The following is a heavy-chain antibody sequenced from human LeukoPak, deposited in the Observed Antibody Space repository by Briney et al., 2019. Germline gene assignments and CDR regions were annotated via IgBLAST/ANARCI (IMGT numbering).Heavy chain of an antibody. CDR3: ARAAEDDSSGNFDY. V-gene: IGHV4-4*07. Sequence: SETLSLTCTVSGGSISSYYWSWIRQPAGKGLKWIGRIYTSGSTNYNPSLKSRVTMSVDTSKNQFPLKLSSVTAADTAVYYCARAAEDDSSGNFDYWGQGNLVTVSS. J-gene: IGHJ4*02. CDR1: GGSISSYY. CDR2: IYTSGST. D-gene: IGHD3-22*01.